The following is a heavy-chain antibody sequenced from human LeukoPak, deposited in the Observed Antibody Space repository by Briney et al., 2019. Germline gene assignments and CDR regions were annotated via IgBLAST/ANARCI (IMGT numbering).Heavy chain of an antibody. D-gene: IGHD5-12*01. V-gene: IGHV3-49*04. CDR3: TTGATNNH. CDR2: IRSKAYGGTT. CDR1: GFTFGDYA. J-gene: IGHJ5*02. Sequence: PGGSLRLSCTASGFTFGDYAMSWVRQAPGKGLEWVGFIRSKAYGGTTEYAASVKGRFTISRDDSKSIAYLQMNSLKTEDTAVYYCTTGATNNHWGQGTLVTVSS.